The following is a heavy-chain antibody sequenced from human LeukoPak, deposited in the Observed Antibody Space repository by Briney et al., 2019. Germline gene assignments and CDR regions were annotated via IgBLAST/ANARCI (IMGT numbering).Heavy chain of an antibody. CDR2: IYSGGST. D-gene: IGHD2-15*01. J-gene: IGHJ4*02. CDR1: GFTVSSNY. V-gene: IGHV3-53*05. Sequence: PGGSLRLSCAASGFTVSSNYMSWVRQAPGKGLEWVSVIYSGGSTYYADSVKGRFTISRDNSKNTLYLQMNSLRAEDTALYYCAKDAVATPQIDHWGQGALVTVSS. CDR3: AKDAVATPQIDH.